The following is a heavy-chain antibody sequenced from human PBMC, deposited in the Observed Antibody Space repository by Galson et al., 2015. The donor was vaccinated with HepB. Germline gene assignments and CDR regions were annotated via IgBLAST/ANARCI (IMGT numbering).Heavy chain of an antibody. Sequence: SVKVSCKASGYTFTSYGISWVRQAPGQGLEWMGWISAYNGNTNYAQKLQGRVTMTTNTSTSTAYMELRSLRSDDTAVYYCARVNRERAALHYYYYYMDVWGKGTTVTVSS. D-gene: IGHD6-6*01. J-gene: IGHJ6*03. V-gene: IGHV1-18*04. CDR2: ISAYNGNT. CDR1: GYTFTSYG. CDR3: ARVNRERAALHYYYYYMDV.